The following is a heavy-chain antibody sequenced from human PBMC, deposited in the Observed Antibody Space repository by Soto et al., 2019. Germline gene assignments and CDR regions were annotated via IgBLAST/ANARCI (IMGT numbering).Heavy chain of an antibody. Sequence: QITLKESGPTLVKPTQTLTLTCTFSGFSLSTSGVGVGWIRQPPGKALEWLALIYWDDDKRYSPSLKSRLTISKDTSKNQVVLTITNMDPVDTAPYYCAHSLIPNWGSRGAFDYWGQGTLVTVSS. CDR2: IYWDDDK. J-gene: IGHJ4*02. V-gene: IGHV2-5*02. CDR3: AHSLIPNWGSRGAFDY. CDR1: GFSLSTSGVG. D-gene: IGHD7-27*01.